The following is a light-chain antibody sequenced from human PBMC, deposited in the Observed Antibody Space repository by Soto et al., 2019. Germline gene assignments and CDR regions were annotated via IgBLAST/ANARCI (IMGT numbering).Light chain of an antibody. CDR1: SSNIGSNY. J-gene: IGLJ3*02. CDR2: RNN. Sequence: QSVLTQPPSASETPGQRVTISCSGSSSNIGSNYVYWYQQLPGTAPKLLIYRNNQRPSGVPDRFSGSKSGTSASLAISGLRSEDEAEYYCAAWDDSLSVVFGGGTKATVL. CDR3: AAWDDSLSVV. V-gene: IGLV1-47*01.